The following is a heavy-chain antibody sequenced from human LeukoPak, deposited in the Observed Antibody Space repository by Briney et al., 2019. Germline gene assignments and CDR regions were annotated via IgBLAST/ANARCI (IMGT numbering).Heavy chain of an antibody. J-gene: IGHJ3*02. V-gene: IGHV1-18*01. Sequence: ASVKVSCKASGYTFTSYGISWGRQAPGQGLEWMGWISAYNGNTNYAQKLQGRVTMTPDTSTSTAYMELRSLRSDDTAVYYCARDYRYSSSKGSAFDIWGQGTMVNVSS. CDR2: ISAYNGNT. D-gene: IGHD6-6*01. CDR1: GYTFTSYG. CDR3: ARDYRYSSSKGSAFDI.